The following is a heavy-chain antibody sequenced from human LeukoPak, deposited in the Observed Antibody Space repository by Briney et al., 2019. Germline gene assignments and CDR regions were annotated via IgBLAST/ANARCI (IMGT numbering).Heavy chain of an antibody. CDR2: ISYDGSNK. CDR1: GFSFSSYA. CDR3: ARDVGWGRGVFDY. V-gene: IGHV3-30*14. J-gene: IGHJ4*02. Sequence: GGSLRLSCAASGFSFSSYAMHWVRQAPGKGLEWVAVISYDGSNKYYADSVKGRFTISRDNSKNTLYLQMNSLRAEDTAVYYCARDVGWGRGVFDYWGQGTLVTVSS. D-gene: IGHD3-16*01.